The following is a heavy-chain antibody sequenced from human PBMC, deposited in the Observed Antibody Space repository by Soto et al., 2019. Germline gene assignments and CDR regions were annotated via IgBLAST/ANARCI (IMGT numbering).Heavy chain of an antibody. J-gene: IGHJ6*02. CDR1: GFTVSSNY. V-gene: IGHV3-53*01. CDR2: IYSGGST. Sequence: GGSLRLSCAASGFTVSSNYMSWVRQAPGKGLEWVSVIYSGGSTYYADSVKGRFTISRDNSKNTLYLQMNSLRAEDTAVYYCARINDFRYYYGMDVWGQGTTVTVSS. D-gene: IGHD3-3*01. CDR3: ARINDFRYYYGMDV.